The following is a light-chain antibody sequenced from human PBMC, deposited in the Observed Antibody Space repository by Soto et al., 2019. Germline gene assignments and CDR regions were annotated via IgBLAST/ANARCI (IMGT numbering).Light chain of an antibody. CDR1: QSVSSTY. CDR2: CAA. V-gene: IGKV3-20*01. J-gene: IGKJ1*01. Sequence: EIVLTQSPGTLSLSPWEGATLSCRASQSVSSTYLIWYQQKPGQAPRLLLYCAASSATSVLDRFSGGRSGTAFTPPISRLEPEDFAAYYCQHFVNSLTWTFGQGTKVDIK. CDR3: QHFVNSLTWT.